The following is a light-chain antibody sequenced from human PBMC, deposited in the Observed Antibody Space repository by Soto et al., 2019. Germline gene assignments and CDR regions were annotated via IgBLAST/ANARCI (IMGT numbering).Light chain of an antibody. CDR2: EVT. CDR1: SSDIGGYDY. V-gene: IGLV2-8*01. Sequence: QSALTQPPSASGSPGQSVTISCTGTSSDIGGYDYVSWYQQHPGKAPKLIIYEVTNRPSGVPDRFSGSKSGNTASLTVSGLQTEDDADYYCSSFAGDNNFGVFGGGTKLTVL. CDR3: SSFAGDNNFGV. J-gene: IGLJ3*02.